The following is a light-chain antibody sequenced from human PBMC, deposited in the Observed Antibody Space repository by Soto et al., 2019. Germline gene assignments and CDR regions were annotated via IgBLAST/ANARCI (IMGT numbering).Light chain of an antibody. V-gene: IGLV1-51*01. CDR1: SSNIGNNI. Sequence: QSVLTQPPSVSAAPGQKVTISCSGSSSNIGNNIVSWYQQQLPGTAPKLLIYGNDRRPSGTPDRFSGSKSGTSATLGITGLQTGDEADYYCATWDASLSEVVFGGGTKLTVL. J-gene: IGLJ3*02. CDR3: ATWDASLSEVV. CDR2: GND.